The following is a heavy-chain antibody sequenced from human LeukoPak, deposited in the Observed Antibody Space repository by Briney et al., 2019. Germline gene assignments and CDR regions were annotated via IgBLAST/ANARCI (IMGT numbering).Heavy chain of an antibody. V-gene: IGHV4-59*08. Sequence: SETLSLTCTVSGGSISSYYWSWIRQPPGKGLEWIGYIYYSGSTNYNPSLKSRVTISVDTPKNQFSLKLSSVTAADTAVYYCARQATASYYDLNWFDPWGQGTLVTVSS. J-gene: IGHJ5*02. CDR1: GGSISSYY. CDR3: ARQATASYYDLNWFDP. D-gene: IGHD3-22*01. CDR2: IYYSGST.